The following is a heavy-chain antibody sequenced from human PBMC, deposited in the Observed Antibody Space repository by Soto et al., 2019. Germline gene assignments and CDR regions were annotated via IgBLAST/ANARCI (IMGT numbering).Heavy chain of an antibody. J-gene: IGHJ6*02. CDR3: ARGGGYDFRSSQAPPIDV. V-gene: IGHV4-59*01. D-gene: IGHD3-3*01. CDR2: LYYTGST. CDR1: GGSISDFY. Sequence: SETLSLTCNVSGGSISDFYWSWIRQSPGERLEWIGYLYYTGSTNYNPAVKSRVTISLDTSKNQFSLKVRSVTAADTAVYYCARGGGYDFRSSQAPPIDVWGQGTTVTVSS.